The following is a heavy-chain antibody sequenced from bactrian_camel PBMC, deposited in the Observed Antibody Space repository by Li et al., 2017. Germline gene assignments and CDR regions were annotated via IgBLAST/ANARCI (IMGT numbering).Heavy chain of an antibody. Sequence: HVQLVESGGGSVQAGGSLRLSCEASDNYRETMCMGWFRQAPGKEREGVAIIYGDGVKIYYVDAVKGRFTISRDNAKQSVYLQMNSLLPEDTAVYYCAADRFGCLKESGSRWGQNEYHYWGQGTQVTVS. CDR1: DNYRETMC. D-gene: IGHD6*01. J-gene: IGHJ4*01. CDR3: AADRFGCLKESGSRWGQNEYHY. V-gene: IGHV3S53*01. CDR2: IYGDGVKI.